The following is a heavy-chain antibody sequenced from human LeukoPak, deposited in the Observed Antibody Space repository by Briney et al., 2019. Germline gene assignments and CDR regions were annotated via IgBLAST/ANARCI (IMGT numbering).Heavy chain of an antibody. V-gene: IGHV5-51*01. Sequence: GESLKISCQGSGYRFPTYWIGWVRQMPGKGLEWMGLIYPGDSNIRYSPSFQGQVTISADKSISTAYLQWSSLKASDTAMYYCARQDGFAHYYFDSWGQGALVTVSS. J-gene: IGHJ4*02. D-gene: IGHD3-3*02. CDR3: ARQDGFAHYYFDS. CDR1: GYRFPTYW. CDR2: IYPGDSNI.